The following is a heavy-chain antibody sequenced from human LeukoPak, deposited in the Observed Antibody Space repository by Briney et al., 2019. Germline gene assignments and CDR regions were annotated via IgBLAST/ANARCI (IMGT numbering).Heavy chain of an antibody. CDR2: ISYDGTNK. CDR3: ARARIAVAQLTDY. V-gene: IGHV3-30*03. Sequence: GGSLRLSCAASGFTFRTYGIHWVRQAPGKGLEWVAVISYDGTNKYYADSVKGRFTISRDNSKNTLYLQMNSLRAEDTAVYYCARARIAVAQLTDYWGQGTLVTVSS. D-gene: IGHD6-19*01. J-gene: IGHJ4*02. CDR1: GFTFRTYG.